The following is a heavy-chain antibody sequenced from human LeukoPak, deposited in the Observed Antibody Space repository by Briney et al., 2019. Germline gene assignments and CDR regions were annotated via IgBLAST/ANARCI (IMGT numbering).Heavy chain of an antibody. CDR1: GFTFDDYG. CDR2: ISWDGGST. D-gene: IGHD1-26*01. V-gene: IGHV3-43*01. Sequence: GGSLRLSCAASGFTFDDYGLSWVRQAPGKGLEWVSLISWDGGSTYYADSVKGRFTISRDNSKNSLYLQMNSLRTEDTALYYCAKGRGATPPYYFDYWGQGTLVTVSS. CDR3: AKGRGATPPYYFDY. J-gene: IGHJ4*02.